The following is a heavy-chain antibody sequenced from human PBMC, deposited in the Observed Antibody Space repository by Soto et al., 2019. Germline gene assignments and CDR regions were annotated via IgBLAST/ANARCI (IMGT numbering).Heavy chain of an antibody. Sequence: EVQLVDTGGGLIQPGGSLRLSCAASGFTVSSNNMNWVRQAPGKGLEWVSIIYSGDSTSYAGSVKGRFTISRDNSKNTGFLQMNSLRAEDTAVYYCARNKPGNYGMDVWGRGTAVTVSS. CDR1: GFTVSSNN. CDR2: IYSGDST. D-gene: IGHD3-10*01. J-gene: IGHJ6*02. V-gene: IGHV3-53*02. CDR3: ARNKPGNYGMDV.